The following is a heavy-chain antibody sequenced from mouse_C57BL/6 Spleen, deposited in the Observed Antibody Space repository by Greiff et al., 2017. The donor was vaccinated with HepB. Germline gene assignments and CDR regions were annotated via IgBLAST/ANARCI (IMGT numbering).Heavy chain of an antibody. Sequence: EVQVVESGPGMVKPSQSLSLTCTVTGYSITSGYDWHWIRHFPGNKLEWMGYISYSGSTNYNPSLKSRISITHDTSKNHFFLKLNSVTTEDTATYYCARGGPGYFDVWGTGTTVTVSS. CDR1: GYSITSGYD. D-gene: IGHD3-3*01. J-gene: IGHJ1*03. V-gene: IGHV3-1*01. CDR2: ISYSGST. CDR3: ARGGPGYFDV.